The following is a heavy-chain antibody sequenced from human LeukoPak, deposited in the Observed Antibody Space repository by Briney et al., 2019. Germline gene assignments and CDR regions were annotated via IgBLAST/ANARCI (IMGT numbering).Heavy chain of an antibody. CDR1: GYTFTGYY. Sequence: ASVKESCKGSGYTFTGYYMHWVRQAPGQGLEWVGWINPNSGDTNFAQKFQGRVTMTRDTSISTAYMELSRLRFDDTAVYYCARDVWWVGAPRLDYWGQGTLVTVSS. D-gene: IGHD1-26*01. CDR3: ARDVWWVGAPRLDY. CDR2: INPNSGDT. J-gene: IGHJ4*02. V-gene: IGHV1-2*02.